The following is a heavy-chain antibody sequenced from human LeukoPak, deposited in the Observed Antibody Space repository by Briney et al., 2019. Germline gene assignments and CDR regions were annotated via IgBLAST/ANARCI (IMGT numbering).Heavy chain of an antibody. J-gene: IGHJ4*02. CDR2: MNPNSGNT. CDR3: ARGSGSYGNY. Sequence: ASVKVSCKASGYTFTSYYMHWVRQAPGQGLEWMGWMNPNSGNTGYAQKFQGRVTITRNTSISTAYMELSSLRSEDTAVYYCARGSGSYGNYWGQGTLVTVSS. CDR1: GYTFTSYY. D-gene: IGHD1-26*01. V-gene: IGHV1-8*03.